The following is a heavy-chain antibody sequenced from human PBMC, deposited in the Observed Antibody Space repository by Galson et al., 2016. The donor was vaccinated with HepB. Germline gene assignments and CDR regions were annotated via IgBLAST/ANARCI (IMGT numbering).Heavy chain of an antibody. CDR1: GGTFSSYA. D-gene: IGHD3-3*01. CDR3: GREAPQHNKVKSYYVFWSTSYTGRYPNL. J-gene: IGHJ5*02. CDR2: IIPIFGIV. V-gene: IGHV1-69*13. Sequence: SVKVSCKASGGTFSSYAISWVRQAPGQGLEWMGGIIPIFGIVNFAQKFQGRATITADESTSTAYMQLSSLRSEDTAVYYCGREAPQHNKVKSYYVFWSTSYTGRYPNLWGQGTLVTVSS.